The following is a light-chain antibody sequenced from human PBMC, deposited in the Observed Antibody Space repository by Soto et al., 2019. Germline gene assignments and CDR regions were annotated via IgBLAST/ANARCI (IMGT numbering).Light chain of an antibody. V-gene: IGKV1-39*01. CDR2: AAS. CDR3: QQSYSSPLT. Sequence: DIQMTQSPSSLSASVGDRVTITCLASQSISSYLNWYQQKPGKAPKLLIYAASSLQSGVPSTFSGSGSGTDFTLTISSLQPEDFATYYCQQSYSSPLTFGGGTKVEIK. J-gene: IGKJ4*01. CDR1: QSISSY.